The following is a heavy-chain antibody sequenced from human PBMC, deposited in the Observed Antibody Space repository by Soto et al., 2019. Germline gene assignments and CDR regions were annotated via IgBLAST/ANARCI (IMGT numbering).Heavy chain of an antibody. Sequence: VGSLRLSCAASGFTFSSYAMHWVRQAPGKGLEWVAVISYDGSDKYYADSVKGRFTISRDNSKNTLYLQMNSLRAEDTAVYYCARDFVAAAGIGVDYYYYYGMDVWGQGTTVTVSS. V-gene: IGHV3-30-3*01. CDR1: GFTFSSYA. CDR3: ARDFVAAAGIGVDYYYYYGMDV. D-gene: IGHD6-13*01. J-gene: IGHJ6*02. CDR2: ISYDGSDK.